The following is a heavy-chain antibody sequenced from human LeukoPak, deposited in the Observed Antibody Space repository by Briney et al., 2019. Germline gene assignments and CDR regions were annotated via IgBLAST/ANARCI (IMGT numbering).Heavy chain of an antibody. CDR2: IFQDGSQK. CDR1: GFTFSSHW. CDR3: ARNEKWGRDY. D-gene: IGHD1-26*01. J-gene: IGHJ4*02. Sequence: GGALRLSCAASGFTFSSHWMSWVRQAPGKGLEGVAHIFQDGSQKYYVDSVKGRFTISRDNGKNSLYLQMHRLRAEDTAVYYCARNEKWGRDYWGQGTLVTVSS. V-gene: IGHV3-7*03.